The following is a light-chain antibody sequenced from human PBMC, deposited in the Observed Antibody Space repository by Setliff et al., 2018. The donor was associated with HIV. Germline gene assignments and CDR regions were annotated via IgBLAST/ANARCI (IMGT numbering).Light chain of an antibody. Sequence: QSVLAQPRSVSGSLGQSVTTSCTGTSSDVGGYSFVSWYQHHPGKAPKLMIYDVSNRPSGVPDRFSGSKSGNTASLTISGLQAEDETDYYCCSYAGSSTFVFGTGTKVTVL. J-gene: IGLJ1*01. V-gene: IGLV2-11*01. CDR3: CSYAGSSTFV. CDR2: DVS. CDR1: SSDVGGYSF.